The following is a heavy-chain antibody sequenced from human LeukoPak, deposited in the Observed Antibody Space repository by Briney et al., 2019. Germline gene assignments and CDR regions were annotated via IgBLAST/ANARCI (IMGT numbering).Heavy chain of an antibody. D-gene: IGHD3-10*01. CDR3: ARSRARGPNDY. CDR1: GFTFSSYE. J-gene: IGHJ4*02. Sequence: GGSLRLSCAASGFTFSSYEMNWVRQAPGKGLEWVSYISSSGSTIYYADSVKGRFTISRDNAKNSLYLQMNSLRAEDTAVYYCARSRARGPNDYWGQGTLVTVSS. CDR2: ISSSGSTI. V-gene: IGHV3-48*03.